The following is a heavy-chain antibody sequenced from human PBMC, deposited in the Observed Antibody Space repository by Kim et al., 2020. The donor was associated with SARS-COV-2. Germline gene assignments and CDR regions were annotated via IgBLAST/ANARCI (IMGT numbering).Heavy chain of an antibody. J-gene: IGHJ6*02. D-gene: IGHD6-13*01. Sequence: GRFTISRDDSKNTLYLQMNSLKTEDTAVYYCTTDRYSSSWYGYYYYGMDVWGQGTTVTVSS. V-gene: IGHV3-15*01. CDR3: TTDRYSSSWYGYYYYGMDV.